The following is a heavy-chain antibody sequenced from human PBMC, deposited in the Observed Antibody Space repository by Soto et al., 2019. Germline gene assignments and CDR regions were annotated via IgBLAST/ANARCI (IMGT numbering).Heavy chain of an antibody. Sequence: SQTLSLTCAISGDSVSSNSAAWNWIRQSPSRGLEWLGRTYYRSKWYNDYAVSVESRITINPDTSKNQFSLQLNSVTPEDTAVYYCARDRGNGRNYERNYYYYGMDVWGQGTTVTVSS. V-gene: IGHV6-1*01. J-gene: IGHJ6*02. CDR3: ARDRGNGRNYERNYYYYGMDV. D-gene: IGHD1-7*01. CDR1: GDSVSSNSAA. CDR2: TYYRSKWYN.